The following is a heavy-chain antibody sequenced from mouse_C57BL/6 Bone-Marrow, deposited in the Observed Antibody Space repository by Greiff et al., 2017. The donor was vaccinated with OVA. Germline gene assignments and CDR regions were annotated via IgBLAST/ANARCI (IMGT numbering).Heavy chain of an antibody. CDR1: GFSLTSYG. D-gene: IGHD2-4*01. Sequence: VQLQQSGPGLVQPSQSLSITCTASGFSLTSYGVHWVRQSPGKGLEWLGVIWRGGSTDYNAAFMSRLSITKDNSKSQVFFKMNSLQADDTAIYYCAKRGIYYDYAFAYWGQGTLVTVSA. CDR2: IWRGGST. V-gene: IGHV2-5*01. CDR3: AKRGIYYDYAFAY. J-gene: IGHJ3*01.